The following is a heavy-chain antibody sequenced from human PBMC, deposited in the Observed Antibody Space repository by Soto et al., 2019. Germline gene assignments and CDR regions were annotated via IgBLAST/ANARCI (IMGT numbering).Heavy chain of an antibody. J-gene: IGHJ5*02. Sequence: ASVKVSCKAFGYTFTIYYMHWVRQAPGQGLEWMGIINPSGGSTSYAQKFQGRVTMTRDTSTSTVYMELSSLRSEDTAVYYCARDRIAVAGTAGNLFDPWGQGTLVTVSS. V-gene: IGHV1-46*01. CDR3: ARDRIAVAGTAGNLFDP. D-gene: IGHD6-19*01. CDR1: GYTFTIYY. CDR2: INPSGGST.